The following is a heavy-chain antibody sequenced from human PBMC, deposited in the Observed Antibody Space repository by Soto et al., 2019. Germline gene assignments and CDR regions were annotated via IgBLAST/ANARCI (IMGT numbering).Heavy chain of an antibody. CDR2: ISGSGGST. Sequence: PGGSLRLSCPASGFTFRSYAMSWVRQAPGKGLEWVSAISGSGGSTYYADSVKGRFTISRDKSRNTLYLQMNSLRAEDTAVYSCAKSGAFGVVIISYYYCYGMDVWGQGATVTVS. J-gene: IGHJ6*02. CDR3: AKSGAFGVVIISYYYCYGMDV. CDR1: GFTFRSYA. D-gene: IGHD3-3*01. V-gene: IGHV3-23*01.